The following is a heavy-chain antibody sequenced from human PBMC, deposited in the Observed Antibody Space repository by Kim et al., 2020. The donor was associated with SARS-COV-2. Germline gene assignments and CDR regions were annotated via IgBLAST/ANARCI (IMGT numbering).Heavy chain of an antibody. CDR2: IT. Sequence: ITSDADTVKSRGTISRDTAKNARYLQMNSRRAEDTAVYYCARGDSSGYKYCGQGTLVTVSS. V-gene: IGHV3-74*01. D-gene: IGHD3-22*01. J-gene: IGHJ4*02. CDR3: ARGDSSGYKY.